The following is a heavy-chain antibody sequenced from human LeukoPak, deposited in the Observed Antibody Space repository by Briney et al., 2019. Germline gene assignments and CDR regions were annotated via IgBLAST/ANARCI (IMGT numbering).Heavy chain of an antibody. V-gene: IGHV3-33*07. Sequence: PGGSLRLSCAASGFTFTKCAMSWVRQAPGKGLEWVAVIWYDGSNKYYADSVRGRFTISRDNSKNTLYLQMNSLRAEDTAVYYCARDWKKYCYDSSWHAFDIWGQGTMVTVSS. CDR2: IWYDGSNK. CDR1: GFTFTKCA. D-gene: IGHD3-22*01. J-gene: IGHJ3*02. CDR3: ARDWKKYCYDSSWHAFDI.